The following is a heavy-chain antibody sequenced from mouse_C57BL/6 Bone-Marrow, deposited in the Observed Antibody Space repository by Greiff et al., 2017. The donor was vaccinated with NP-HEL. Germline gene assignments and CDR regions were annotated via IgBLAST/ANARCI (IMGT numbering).Heavy chain of an antibody. Sequence: EVHLVESGPGLVKPSQSLSLTCSVTGYSITSGYYWNWIRQFPGNKLEWMGYISYDGSNNYNPSLKNRISITRDTSKNQFFLKLNSVTTEDTATYYCALLLPSMDYWGQGTSVTVSS. CDR2: ISYDGSN. V-gene: IGHV3-6*01. CDR3: ALLLPSMDY. D-gene: IGHD1-1*01. J-gene: IGHJ4*01. CDR1: GYSITSGYY.